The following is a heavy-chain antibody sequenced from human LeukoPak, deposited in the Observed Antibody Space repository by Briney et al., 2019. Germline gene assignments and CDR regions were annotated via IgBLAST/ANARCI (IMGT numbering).Heavy chain of an antibody. Sequence: GTSLRLPCAASGFTFSNYGMHWVRQAPGKGLEWVATITYDGSSEYYADSVKDRFTVSRDNSKNTLYLRMSSLKTEDTAVYYCAKRGDGGHKSLEYWGQGTLVIVSS. D-gene: IGHD3-16*01. CDR2: ITYDGSSE. V-gene: IGHV3-30*18. J-gene: IGHJ4*02. CDR3: AKRGDGGHKSLEY. CDR1: GFTFSNYG.